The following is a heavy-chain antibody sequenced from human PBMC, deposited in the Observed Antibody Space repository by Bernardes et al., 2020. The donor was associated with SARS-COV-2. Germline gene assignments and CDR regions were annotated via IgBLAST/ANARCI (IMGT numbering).Heavy chain of an antibody. CDR2: ISDNGGST. Sequence: GGSLRLSCAGSGFIFSFAWMNWVRQAPGKGLEYVSRISDNGGSTHYADSVKGRFTISRDNSKNTMYLQVSSLRIEDTAVYYCVIERPAGDYWGQGTLVTVSS. CDR1: GFIFSFAW. V-gene: IGHV3-64D*06. J-gene: IGHJ4*02. CDR3: VIERPAGDY.